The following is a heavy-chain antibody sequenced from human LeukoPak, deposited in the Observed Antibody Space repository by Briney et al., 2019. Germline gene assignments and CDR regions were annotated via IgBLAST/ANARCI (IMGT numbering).Heavy chain of an antibody. Sequence: PSETLSLTCTVSGGSISSYYWSWIRQPPGKGLEWIGCIYYSGSTNYNPSLKSRVTISVDTSKNQFSLKLSSVTAADTAVYYCARDRDYYGSGSYYVGWFDPWGQGTLVTVSS. V-gene: IGHV4-59*01. CDR3: ARDRDYYGSGSYYVGWFDP. J-gene: IGHJ5*02. D-gene: IGHD3-10*01. CDR1: GGSISSYY. CDR2: IYYSGST.